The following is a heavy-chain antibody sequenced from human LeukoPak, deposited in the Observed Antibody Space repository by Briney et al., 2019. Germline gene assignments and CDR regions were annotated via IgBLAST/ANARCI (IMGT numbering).Heavy chain of an antibody. V-gene: IGHV1-2*02. CDR1: GYTFTGYY. D-gene: IGHD6-25*01. CDR3: ARDFGSGWHYGMDV. CDR2: INPNSGGT. Sequence: ASVTVSCKASGYTFTGYYMHWVRQAPGQGLEWMGWINPNSGGTNYAQKFQGRVTMTRDTSISTAYMELSRLRSDDTAVYYCARDFGSGWHYGMDVWGQGTTVTVSS. J-gene: IGHJ6*02.